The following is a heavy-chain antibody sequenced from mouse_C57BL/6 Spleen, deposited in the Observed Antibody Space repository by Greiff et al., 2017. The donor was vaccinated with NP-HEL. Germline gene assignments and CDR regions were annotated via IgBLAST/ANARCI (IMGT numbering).Heavy chain of an antibody. CDR1: GFTFSSYA. D-gene: IGHD1-1*01. CDR2: ISSGGDYI. J-gene: IGHJ1*03. V-gene: IGHV5-9-1*02. CDR3: TRDLYYYGSSLNWYFDV. Sequence: EVKVVESGEGLVKPGGSLKLSCAASGFTFSSYAMSWVRQTPEKRLEWVAYISSGGDYIYYADNVKGRFTISRDNARNTLYLKMSSLKSEDTAMYYCTRDLYYYGSSLNWYFDVWGTGTTVTVSS.